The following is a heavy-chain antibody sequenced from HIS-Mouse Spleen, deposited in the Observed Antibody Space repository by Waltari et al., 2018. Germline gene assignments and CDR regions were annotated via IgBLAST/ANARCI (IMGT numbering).Heavy chain of an antibody. D-gene: IGHD5-18*01. V-gene: IGHV3-9*01. CDR3: AKEGRGYSYGYEGFDY. CDR2: ISWNSGSI. Sequence: EVQLVESGGGLVQPGRSLRLSCAASGFTFDDYAMHWVRQAPGKGREWVSGISWNSGSIGYADPVKGRFTISRDNAKNSLYLQMNSLRAEDTALYYCAKEGRGYSYGYEGFDYWGQGTLVTVSS. CDR1: GFTFDDYA. J-gene: IGHJ4*02.